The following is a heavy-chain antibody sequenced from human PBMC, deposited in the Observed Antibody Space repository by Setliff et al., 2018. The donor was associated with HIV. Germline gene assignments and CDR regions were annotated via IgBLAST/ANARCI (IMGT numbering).Heavy chain of an antibody. V-gene: IGHV1-2*02. D-gene: IGHD2-15*01. CDR2: INPNNGAP. CDR1: GYNFNAYH. CDR3: AGVPCSGGNCHRPPDHFHMDI. Sequence: EASVKVSCKASGYNFNAYHMHCVRQTPGQGLEWMGWINPNNGAPQVAEAFRGRVTMTRDTSISTAYMELSRLISDDTAIYYCAGVPCSGGNCHRPPDHFHMDIWVKGTTVTVSS. J-gene: IGHJ6*03.